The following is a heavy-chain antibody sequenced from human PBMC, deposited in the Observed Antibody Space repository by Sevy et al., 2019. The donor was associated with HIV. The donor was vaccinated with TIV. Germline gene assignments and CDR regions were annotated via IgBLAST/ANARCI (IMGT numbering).Heavy chain of an antibody. V-gene: IGHV3-21*06. J-gene: IGHJ4*02. D-gene: IGHD3-10*01. Sequence: GGSLRLSCAASEFTFRDYTMNWVRQTPGKGLEWVSYISSGSSYIRYADSVKGRFTISRDNAENSLYLQMNSLRAEDTGGYYCARDRDYYGSGTYDHWGQGTLVTVSS. CDR3: ARDRDYYGSGTYDH. CDR1: EFTFRDYT. CDR2: ISSGSSYI.